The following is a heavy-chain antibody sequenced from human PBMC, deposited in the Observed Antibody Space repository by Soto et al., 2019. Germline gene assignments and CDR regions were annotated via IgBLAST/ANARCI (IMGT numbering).Heavy chain of an antibody. CDR3: ARDRHRASFDY. CDR1: GFTFSSYA. CDR2: ISYDGINK. J-gene: IGHJ4*02. V-gene: IGHV3-30-3*01. Sequence: QVQLVESGGGVVQPGRSLRLSCAASGFTFSSYAMHWVRQAPGKGLEWVTVISYDGINKYYADSVKGRFTISRDNSKNTLYLKMNSLRAEDTAVYYCARDRHRASFDYWGQGTLVTVSS.